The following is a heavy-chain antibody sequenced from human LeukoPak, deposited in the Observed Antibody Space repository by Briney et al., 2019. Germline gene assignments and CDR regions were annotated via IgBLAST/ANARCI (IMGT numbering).Heavy chain of an antibody. CDR3: AKVYSSGWYGPFDY. V-gene: IGHV3-23*01. Sequence: GGSLRLSCAASGFTFSSYAMSWVRQAPGKGLEWVSAISGSGGSTYYADSVKGRFTISRDNAKNSLYLQMNSLRAEDTALYYCAKVYSSGWYGPFDYWGQGTLVTVSS. CDR2: ISGSGGST. J-gene: IGHJ4*02. CDR1: GFTFSSYA. D-gene: IGHD6-19*01.